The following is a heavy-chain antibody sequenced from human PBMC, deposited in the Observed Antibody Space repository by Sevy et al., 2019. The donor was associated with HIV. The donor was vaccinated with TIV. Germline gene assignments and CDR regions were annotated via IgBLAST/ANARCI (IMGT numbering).Heavy chain of an antibody. CDR2: ISSNGGST. CDR3: VKDRGDTMMDYFDY. V-gene: IGHV3-64D*06. Sequence: GGSLRLSCTASGFTFGDYAMSWFRQAPGKGLEYVSAISSNGGSTYYADSVKGRFTISRDNSKNTLYLQMSSLRAEDTVVYYCVKDRGDTMMDYFDYWGQGTLVTVSS. D-gene: IGHD3-22*01. J-gene: IGHJ4*02. CDR1: GFTFGDYA.